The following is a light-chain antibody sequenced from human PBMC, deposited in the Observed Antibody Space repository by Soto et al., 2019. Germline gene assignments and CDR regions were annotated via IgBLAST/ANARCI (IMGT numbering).Light chain of an antibody. CDR3: QQYNNWPPFT. Sequence: DIQMTQSPSTLSAYVGDRVTITCRASQSISNWLAWYQQKPGKAPKLLIYDASSLESGVPSRFSGSGSGTEFTLTISSLQPEDFAVYYCQQYNNWPPFTFGPGTKVDIK. J-gene: IGKJ3*01. CDR2: DAS. V-gene: IGKV1-5*01. CDR1: QSISNW.